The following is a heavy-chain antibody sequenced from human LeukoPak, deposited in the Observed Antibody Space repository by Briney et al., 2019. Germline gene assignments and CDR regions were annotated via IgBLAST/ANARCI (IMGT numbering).Heavy chain of an antibody. Sequence: PSETLSLTCSVSGGSINSHYWSWIRQPPGKRLEWIGYIFNTGNTNYNPSLASRVTMSVDTSRAQFFLRLSPVTAADTAVYYCARGVSSGSDYWGQGTLVTVSS. CDR1: GGSINSHY. CDR3: ARGVSSGSDY. CDR2: IFNTGNT. V-gene: IGHV4-59*11. J-gene: IGHJ4*02. D-gene: IGHD3-10*01.